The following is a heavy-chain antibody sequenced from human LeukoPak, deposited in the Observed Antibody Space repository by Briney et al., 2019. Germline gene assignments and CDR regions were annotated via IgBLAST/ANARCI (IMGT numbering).Heavy chain of an antibody. Sequence: GGSLRLSCAASGFTFSSYGMHWVRQAPGKGLEWVAFIRSDGSIKYYTESLKGRFTISRDNAKNSLYLQMNSLRAEDTAVYYCARVGATRGGFDYWGQGTLVTVSS. CDR3: ARVGATRGGFDY. D-gene: IGHD1-26*01. J-gene: IGHJ4*02. V-gene: IGHV3-30*02. CDR2: IRSDGSIK. CDR1: GFTFSSYG.